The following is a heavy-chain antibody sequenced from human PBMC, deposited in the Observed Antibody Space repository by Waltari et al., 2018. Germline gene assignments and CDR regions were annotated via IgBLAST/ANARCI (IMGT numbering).Heavy chain of an antibody. CDR2: ISGSGGST. CDR1: GFTFSSYA. V-gene: IGHV3-23*01. J-gene: IGHJ3*02. Sequence: EVQLLESGGGLVQPGGSLRLSCAASGFTFSSYAMSWVRQAPGKGLEWVSAISGSGGSTYYADSVKGRFTISRDNSKNTLYLQMNSLRAEDTAVYYCAKGGGLDYYGSGSYYIDAFDIWGQGTMVTVSS. D-gene: IGHD3-10*01. CDR3: AKGGGLDYYGSGSYYIDAFDI.